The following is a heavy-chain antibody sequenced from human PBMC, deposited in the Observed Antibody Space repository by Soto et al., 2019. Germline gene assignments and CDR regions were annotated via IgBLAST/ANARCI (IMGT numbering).Heavy chain of an antibody. Sequence: QVQLVESGGGLVKPGGSLRLSCAASGFTFSDYYMSWIRQAPGKGLEWVSYMSSSSSYTNYADSVKGRFTISRDNAKNSLYLQMNSLRAEDTAVYYCARDSVYYGDYELNYFDYWGQGTLVTVSP. V-gene: IGHV3-11*05. D-gene: IGHD4-17*01. J-gene: IGHJ4*02. CDR2: MSSSSSYT. CDR3: ARDSVYYGDYELNYFDY. CDR1: GFTFSDYY.